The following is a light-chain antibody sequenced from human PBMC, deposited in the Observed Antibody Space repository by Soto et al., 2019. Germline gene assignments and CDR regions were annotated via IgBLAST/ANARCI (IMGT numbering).Light chain of an antibody. J-gene: IGKJ5*01. CDR3: QQRSVWPIT. Sequence: EIVMTQSPATLSVSPGERATLSCRASQSVSSNLAWYQQKPGQAPRLLIYGASTRATGVPARFSGSGSGTDLTLTISGLEPEDFAVYYCQQRSVWPITFGQGTRREIK. CDR1: QSVSSN. CDR2: GAS. V-gene: IGKV3-15*01.